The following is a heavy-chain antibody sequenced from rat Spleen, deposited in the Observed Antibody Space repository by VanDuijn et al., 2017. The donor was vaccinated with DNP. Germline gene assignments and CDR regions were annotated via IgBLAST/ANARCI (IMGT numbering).Heavy chain of an antibody. CDR1: GFTFNNYW. D-gene: IGHD2-7*01. J-gene: IGHJ2*01. CDR2: ITDGNGNT. Sequence: EVQLVESEGDLVQPGRSLKLSCITSGFTFNNYWMTWIRQVPGKGLEWIASITDGNGNTFYPDSVKGRFTVSRDNAQNTLYLQMNSLRSEDMATYYCARWREDIGAFDHWGQGVMVTVSS. CDR3: ARWREDIGAFDH. V-gene: IGHV5-31*01.